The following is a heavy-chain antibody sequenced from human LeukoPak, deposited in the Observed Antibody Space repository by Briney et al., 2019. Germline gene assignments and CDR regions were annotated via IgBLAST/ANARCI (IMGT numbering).Heavy chain of an antibody. CDR1: GFTVSSNY. V-gene: IGHV3-53*01. CDR3: ARVRDYAVDV. CDR2: TYSRGRT. J-gene: IGHJ3*01. Sequence: HPGGSLRLSCAASGFTVSSNYISWVRQPPGDGLECVSLTYSRGRTYYADSVKGRFTISRDNSKNTLYLQMNSLRAEDTALYYCARVRDYAVDVWGLGAMVTVSS.